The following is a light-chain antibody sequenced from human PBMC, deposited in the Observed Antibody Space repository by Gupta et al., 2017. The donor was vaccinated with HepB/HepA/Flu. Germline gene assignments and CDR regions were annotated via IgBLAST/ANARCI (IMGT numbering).Light chain of an antibody. V-gene: IGLV3-25*03. CDR2: QDR. CDR1: ALADHY. Sequence: SSELTQPPSVSVSPGQTAIITCSGDALADHYSYWYQQRPGQAPFLIIYQDRNRPSGIPERFSGSSSGTTATLTISGVQAEDEADYYCQSAASSGSIYVFGPGTGVSVL. J-gene: IGLJ1*01. CDR3: QSAASSGSIYV.